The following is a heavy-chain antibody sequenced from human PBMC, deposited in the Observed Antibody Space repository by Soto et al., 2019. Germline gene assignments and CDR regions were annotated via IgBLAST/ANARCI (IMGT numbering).Heavy chain of an antibody. V-gene: IGHV3-23*01. CDR3: ATVLFGNPVDRANT. D-gene: IGHD1-1*01. CDR1: GFTFSSVA. CDR2: ILGSGGST. Sequence: EVRLLESGGGFVQPGESLRLSCAASGFTFSSVAMNWVRKDPGRGLEWVSGILGSGGSTFYAASERGRFTISRDNSKDTLYLQMNSLRVEDTAVYFCATVLFGNPVDRANTWCQGTLVTVSS. J-gene: IGHJ5*02.